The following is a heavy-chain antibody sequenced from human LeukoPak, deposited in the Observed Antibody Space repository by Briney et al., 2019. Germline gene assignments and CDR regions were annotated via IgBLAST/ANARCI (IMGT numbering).Heavy chain of an antibody. CDR1: GFTFSSYA. D-gene: IGHD6-19*01. CDR3: ARSPIAVAGSEYFQH. V-gene: IGHV3-30-3*01. CDR2: LSYDGSNK. J-gene: IGHJ1*01. Sequence: GGSLSLSCAASGFTFSSYAMHWVRQAPGKGLEWVAVLSYDGSNKYYADSVKGRFTISRDNSKNTLYLQMNSLRAEDTAVYYCARSPIAVAGSEYFQHWGQGTLVTVSS.